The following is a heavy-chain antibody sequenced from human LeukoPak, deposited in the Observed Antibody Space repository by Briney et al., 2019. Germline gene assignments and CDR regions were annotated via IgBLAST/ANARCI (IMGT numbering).Heavy chain of an antibody. CDR3: AAPYSGSYGY. J-gene: IGHJ4*02. CDR1: GGSISSYY. Sequence: SETLPLTCTVSGGSISSYYWSWIRQPPGKGLEWIGYIYYGGSTNYNPSLKSRVTISVDTSKNQFSLKLSSVTAADTAVYYCAAPYSGSYGYWGQGTLVTVSS. D-gene: IGHD1-26*01. V-gene: IGHV4-59*01. CDR2: IYYGGST.